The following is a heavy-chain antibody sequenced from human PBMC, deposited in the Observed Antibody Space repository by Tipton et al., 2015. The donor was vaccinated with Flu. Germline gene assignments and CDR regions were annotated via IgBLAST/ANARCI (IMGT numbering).Heavy chain of an antibody. J-gene: IGHJ6*02. CDR1: GGSISSYY. CDR3: ARGRDAHCSSTSCYDYYYFYGMDV. V-gene: IGHV4-59*01. CDR2: IYYSGST. D-gene: IGHD2-2*01. Sequence: TLSLTCTVSGGSISSYYWSWIRQSPGMGLEWIGYIYYSGSTNYNPSLKSRVTISFDTSKNQFSLKLSSVTAADTAVYYCARGRDAHCSSTSCYDYYYFYGMDVWGQGTTVTVSS.